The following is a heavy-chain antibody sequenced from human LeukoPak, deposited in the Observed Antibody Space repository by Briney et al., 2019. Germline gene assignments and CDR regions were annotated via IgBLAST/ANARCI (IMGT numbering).Heavy chain of an antibody. CDR3: ARVGYYYDSSGYYNWFDP. D-gene: IGHD3-22*01. CDR2: IYYSGST. V-gene: IGHV4-30-4*01. Sequence: SQTLSLTCTVSGGSISSGDYYWSWIRQPPGKGLEWIGYIYYSGSTNYNPSLKSRVTISVDTSKNQFSLKLSSVTAADTAVYYCARVGYYYDSSGYYNWFDPWGQGTLVTVSS. J-gene: IGHJ5*02. CDR1: GGSISSGDYY.